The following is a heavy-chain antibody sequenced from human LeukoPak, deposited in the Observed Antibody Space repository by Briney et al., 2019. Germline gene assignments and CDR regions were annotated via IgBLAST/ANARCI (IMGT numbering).Heavy chain of an antibody. CDR3: ARYSSAWSDP. CDR2: IYYSGST. J-gene: IGHJ5*02. Sequence: PSETLSLTCTVSGGSISSRGYYWGWIRQPPGKGLEWIGHIYYSGSTYYNPSLKSRVTISVDTSKNQFSLKLSSVTAADAAVYNCARYSSAWSDPWGQGTLVTVSS. CDR1: GGSISSRGYY. D-gene: IGHD6-25*01. V-gene: IGHV4-39*01.